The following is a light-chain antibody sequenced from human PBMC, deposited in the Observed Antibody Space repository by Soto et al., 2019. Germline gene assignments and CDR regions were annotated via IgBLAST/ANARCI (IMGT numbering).Light chain of an antibody. Sequence: EIVMTQSPATLSVSPGERAALSCRASQSVSSNFAWYQQKPVQAPRLLIYGASTRATDIPARFSGSGSWTEFTLTISSLQSEDFQVYYCQQYNNWPYTFGQGTKLESK. V-gene: IGKV3-15*01. CDR2: GAS. CDR3: QQYNNWPYT. J-gene: IGKJ2*01. CDR1: QSVSSN.